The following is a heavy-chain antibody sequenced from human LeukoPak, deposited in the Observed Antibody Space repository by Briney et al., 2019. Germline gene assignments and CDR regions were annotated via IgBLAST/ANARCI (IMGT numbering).Heavy chain of an antibody. CDR1: GGSISSGGYY. J-gene: IGHJ4*02. D-gene: IGHD6-19*01. Sequence: SQTLSLTCTVSGGSISSGGYYWSWIRQPPGKGLEWIGYIYHSGSTYYNPSLNSRVTISVDASKNQFSLKLTSVTAADTAVYYCCGSGWFAGPFGYWGQGALVTVSS. CDR3: CGSGWFAGPFGY. CDR2: IYHSGST. V-gene: IGHV4-30-2*01.